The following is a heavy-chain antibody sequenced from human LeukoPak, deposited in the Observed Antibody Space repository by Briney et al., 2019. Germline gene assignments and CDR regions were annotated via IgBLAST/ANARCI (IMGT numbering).Heavy chain of an antibody. V-gene: IGHV3-30-3*01. CDR2: ISCDGSNK. D-gene: IGHD1-7*01. Sequence: SLRLSCAASGFTFSSYAMHWVRQAPGKGLEWVAVISCDGSNKYYADSVKGRFTISRDNSKNTLYLQMNSLRAENTAVYYCARERNWNYGPNWFDPWGQGTLVTVSS. J-gene: IGHJ5*02. CDR3: ARERNWNYGPNWFDP. CDR1: GFTFSSYA.